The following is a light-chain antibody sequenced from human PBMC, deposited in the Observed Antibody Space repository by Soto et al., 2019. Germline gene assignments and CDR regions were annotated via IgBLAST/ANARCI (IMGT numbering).Light chain of an antibody. CDR3: SSYTSSSTLV. J-gene: IGLJ2*01. Sequence: QSALTQPASVSGSPGQSITISCTVTSSDVGADNYVAWYQQYPGKAPKLMIYEVINRPSGVSNRFSGSKSGNTASLIISGLQAEDEADYYCSSYTSSSTLVFGGGTKLTVL. CDR1: SSDVGADNY. CDR2: EVI. V-gene: IGLV2-14*01.